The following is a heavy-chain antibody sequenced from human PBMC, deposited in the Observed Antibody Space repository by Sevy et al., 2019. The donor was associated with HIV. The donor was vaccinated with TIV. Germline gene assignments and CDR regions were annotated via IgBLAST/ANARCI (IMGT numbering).Heavy chain of an antibody. V-gene: IGHV3-23*01. CDR2: ISGGGESI. CDR1: GFTFNDYA. CDR3: AEETVDDFFQV. Sequence: GGSLRLSCAASGFTFNDYAMGWVRQAPGKGLNWVSSISGGGESIHYADSVKGRFTISRDNSKNALSLQMNSLTAEDTAIYYCAEETVDDFFQVWGQGTLVTVSS. D-gene: IGHD2-21*02. J-gene: IGHJ1*01.